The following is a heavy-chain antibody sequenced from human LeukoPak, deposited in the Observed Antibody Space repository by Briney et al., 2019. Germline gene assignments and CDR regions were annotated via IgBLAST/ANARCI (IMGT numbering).Heavy chain of an antibody. Sequence: GGSLRLSCAASGFTFDDYGMSWVRQAPVKGLEWVSGINWNGGSTGYADSVKGRFTISRDNAKNSLYLQMNSLRAEDTALYYCARVDYYDSSGYYRYYFDYWGQGTLVTVSS. CDR2: INWNGGST. D-gene: IGHD3-22*01. CDR3: ARVDYYDSSGYYRYYFDY. V-gene: IGHV3-20*04. J-gene: IGHJ4*02. CDR1: GFTFDDYG.